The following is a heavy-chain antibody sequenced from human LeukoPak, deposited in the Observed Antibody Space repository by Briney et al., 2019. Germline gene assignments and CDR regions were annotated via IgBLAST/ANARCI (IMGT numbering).Heavy chain of an antibody. J-gene: IGHJ6*04. CDR1: GFTFSSYN. D-gene: IGHD3-10*02. CDR3: AELGITMIGGV. Sequence: GGSLRLSCAASGFTFSSYNMHWVRQAPGKGLEWVSYISSSGSTIYYADSVKGRFTISRDNAKNSLYLQMNSLRAEDTAVYYCAELGITMIGGVWGKGTTVTISS. CDR2: ISSSGSTI. V-gene: IGHV3-48*03.